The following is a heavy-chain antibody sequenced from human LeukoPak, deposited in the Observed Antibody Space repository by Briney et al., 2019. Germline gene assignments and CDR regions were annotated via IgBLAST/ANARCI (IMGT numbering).Heavy chain of an antibody. CDR2: IYHSGST. Sequence: SQTLSLTCTVSGGSISSGGYYWSWIRQPPGKGLEWIGYIYHSGSTYYNPSLKSRVTISVDRSKNQSSLKLSSVTAADTAVYYCARWGSNMAREKGDHWGQGTLVTVSS. D-gene: IGHD3-10*01. CDR3: ARWGSNMAREKGDH. CDR1: GGSISSGGYY. V-gene: IGHV4-30-2*01. J-gene: IGHJ4*02.